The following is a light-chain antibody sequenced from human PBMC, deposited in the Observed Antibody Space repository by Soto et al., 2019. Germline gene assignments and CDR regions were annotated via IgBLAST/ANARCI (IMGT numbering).Light chain of an antibody. V-gene: IGKV3-20*01. J-gene: IGKJ2*01. Sequence: EIVLTQSPGTLSLSPGERATLSCRASQSVTSTYLAWYQQRPGQAPRLLIYGASNRATGIPDRISGSVSGTDFTLTISRLEPEDFALYYCQQYGNSPYTFGQGTKLEIK. CDR2: GAS. CDR3: QQYGNSPYT. CDR1: QSVTSTY.